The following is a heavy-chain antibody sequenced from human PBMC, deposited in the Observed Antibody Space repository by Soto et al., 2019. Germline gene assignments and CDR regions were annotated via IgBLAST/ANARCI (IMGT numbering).Heavy chain of an antibody. J-gene: IGHJ4*02. V-gene: IGHV1-18*01. CDR1: GYTFTSYG. CDR3: AKSRVFIGAIVTLLDS. D-gene: IGHD3-16*02. Sequence: ASVKVSCKASGYTFTSYGISWVRQAPGQGLEWMGWISAYNGNTNYAQKLQGRVTMTTDTSTSTAYMELRSLRADDTALYFCAKSRVFIGAIVTLLDSWGQGTQVTVSS. CDR2: ISAYNGNT.